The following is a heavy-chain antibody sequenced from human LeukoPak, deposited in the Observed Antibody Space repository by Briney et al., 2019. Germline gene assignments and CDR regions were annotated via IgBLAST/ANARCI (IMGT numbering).Heavy chain of an antibody. D-gene: IGHD2-15*01. CDR3: VIGVGWQPDY. CDR1: GDSVNGYF. Sequence: SETLSITCTVFGDSVNGYFLNWVRQPPGKGLEWIGHIYKIGTTNYNPSLKSRLTISADTSKNQFSLQLRSVTAADTAVYYCVIGVGWQPDYWGQGALVTVSS. J-gene: IGHJ4*02. V-gene: IGHV4-59*02. CDR2: IYKIGTT.